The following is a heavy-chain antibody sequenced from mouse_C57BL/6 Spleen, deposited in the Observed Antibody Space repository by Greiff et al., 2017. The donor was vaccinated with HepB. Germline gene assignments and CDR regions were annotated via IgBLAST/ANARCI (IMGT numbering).Heavy chain of an antibody. CDR3: DRRGLYGNALMDY. Sequence: EVQLQQSGAELVKPGASVKLSCTASGFNIKDYYMHWVKQRTEQGLEWIGRIDPEDGETKYDPKFQGKATITADTSSNTAYLQLSSLTSEDTAVYYGDRRGLYGNALMDYWGQGTSVTVSS. J-gene: IGHJ4*01. CDR1: GFNIKDYY. CDR2: IDPEDGET. V-gene: IGHV14-2*01. D-gene: IGHD2-1*01.